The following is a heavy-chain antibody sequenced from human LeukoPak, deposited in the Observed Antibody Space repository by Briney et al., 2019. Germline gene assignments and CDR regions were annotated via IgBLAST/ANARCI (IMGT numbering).Heavy chain of an antibody. CDR2: IIPIFGTA. Sequence: SVKVSCKASGGTFSSYAISWVRQAPGQGLEWMGGIIPIFGTANYAQKFQGRATITADESTSTAYMELSSLRSEDTAVYYCARDREYSYGHFDYWGQGTLVTVSS. CDR3: ARDREYSYGHFDY. J-gene: IGHJ4*02. CDR1: GGTFSSYA. V-gene: IGHV1-69*13. D-gene: IGHD5-18*01.